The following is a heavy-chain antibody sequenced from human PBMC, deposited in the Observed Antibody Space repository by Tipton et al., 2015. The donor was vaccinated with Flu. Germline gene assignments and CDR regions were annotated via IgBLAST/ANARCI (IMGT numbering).Heavy chain of an antibody. CDR1: GYTFSNYD. Sequence: QMQLVQSGAEVKKPGASVKVSCKASGYTFSNYDINWVRQATGQGLEWMGWMNPNSGNTGYAQKFQGRVTMTRNTSISTAYMELSSLRSEDTAVYYCAGSFGDHRDFNFWGQGTLVTVSS. V-gene: IGHV1-8*01. CDR3: AGSFGDHRDFNF. D-gene: IGHD4-17*01. CDR2: MNPNSGNT. J-gene: IGHJ4*02.